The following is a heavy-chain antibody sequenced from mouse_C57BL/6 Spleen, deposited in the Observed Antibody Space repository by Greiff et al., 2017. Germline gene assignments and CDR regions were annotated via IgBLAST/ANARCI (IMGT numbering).Heavy chain of an antibody. Sequence: QVQLQQPGAELVMPGASVKLSCKASGYTFTSYWMHWVKQRPGQGLEWIGEIDPSDRYTNYNQKFKGKSTLTVAKSSSTAYMQLSSLTSEDSAVYYGARGEGITTVVALDYWGQGTTLTVFS. D-gene: IGHD1-1*01. J-gene: IGHJ2*01. CDR3: ARGEGITTVVALDY. CDR2: IDPSDRYT. V-gene: IGHV1-69*01. CDR1: GYTFTSYW.